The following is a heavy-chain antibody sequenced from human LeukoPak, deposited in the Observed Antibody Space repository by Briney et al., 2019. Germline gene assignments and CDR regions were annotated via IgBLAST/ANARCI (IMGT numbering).Heavy chain of an antibody. CDR3: ARRYAGGAFDI. Sequence: GGSLRLSCAASGYTFSSYEMKWVRQAPGKGLEWVSGINWNGGSTGYADSVKGRFTISRDNAKNSLYLQMNSLRAEDTALYYCARRYAGGAFDIWGQGTMVTVSS. J-gene: IGHJ3*02. D-gene: IGHD2-8*01. V-gene: IGHV3-20*04. CDR2: INWNGGST. CDR1: GYTFSSYE.